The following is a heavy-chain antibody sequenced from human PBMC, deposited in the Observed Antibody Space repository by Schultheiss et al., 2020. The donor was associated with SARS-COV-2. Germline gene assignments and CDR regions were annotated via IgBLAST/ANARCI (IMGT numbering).Heavy chain of an antibody. CDR3: ARGYLGY. Sequence: SQTLSLTCAVYGGSFSGYYWNWIRQPPGKGLEWIGYINYSGTTNYNPSLKSRVTISVDTSKNQFSLKLSSVTAADTAVYYCARGYLGYWGQGTLVTVSS. J-gene: IGHJ4*02. V-gene: IGHV4-34*01. D-gene: IGHD3-16*01. CDR1: GGSFSGYY. CDR2: INYSGTT.